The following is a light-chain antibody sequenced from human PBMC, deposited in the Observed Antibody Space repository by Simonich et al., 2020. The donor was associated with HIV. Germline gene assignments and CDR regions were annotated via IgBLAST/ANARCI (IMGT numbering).Light chain of an antibody. J-gene: IGLJ2*01. CDR3: CSYAGTRTVV. CDR2: EGN. V-gene: IGLV2-23*01. CDR1: SSDVGSYNL. Sequence: QSALTQPASVSGSPGQSITISCTGTSSDVGSYNLVSWYQQHPGKAPKLMIYEGNKRPSGISNRFSGSKSGNTASLTISGLQTEDEADYYCCSYAGTRTVVFGGGTKVTVL.